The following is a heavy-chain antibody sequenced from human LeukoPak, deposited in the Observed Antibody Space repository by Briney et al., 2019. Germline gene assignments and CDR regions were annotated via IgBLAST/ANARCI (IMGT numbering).Heavy chain of an antibody. Sequence: PGGSLRLSCAASGFTSSDYYMSWIRQAPGKGLEWVSYISSSGSTIYYADSVKGRFTISRDDAKNSLYLQMNSLRAEDTAVYYCAREGYYDILTGYFYWGQGTLVTVSS. V-gene: IGHV3-11*01. J-gene: IGHJ4*02. CDR3: AREGYYDILTGYFY. CDR1: GFTSSDYY. D-gene: IGHD3-9*01. CDR2: ISSSGSTI.